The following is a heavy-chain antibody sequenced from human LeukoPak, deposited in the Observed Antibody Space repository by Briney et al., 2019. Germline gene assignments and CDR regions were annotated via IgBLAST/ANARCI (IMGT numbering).Heavy chain of an antibody. CDR1: GFSFSGSA. CDR3: TVPASGGNWFDP. J-gene: IGHJ5*02. V-gene: IGHV3-73*01. D-gene: IGHD2-2*01. CDR2: IRGAGYSDAP. Sequence: GGSLRLSCAASGFSFSGSAIHWVRQAPGKGLDWVGRIRGAGYSDAPAYVASVRGRFTISRDDSKSTAYLQMNSLKAEDTAVYYCTVPASGGNWFDPWGPGTLVTVSS.